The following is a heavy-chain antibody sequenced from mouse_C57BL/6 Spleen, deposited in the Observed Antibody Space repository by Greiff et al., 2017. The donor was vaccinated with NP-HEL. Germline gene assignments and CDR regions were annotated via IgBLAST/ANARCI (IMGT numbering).Heavy chain of an antibody. Sequence: QVQLKQSGPELVKPGASVKISCKASGYAFSSSWMNWVKQRPGKGLEWIGRIYPGDGDTNYNGKFKGKATLTADKSSSTAYMQLSSLTSEDSAVYFCAREHYGSSYGYFDVWGTGTTVTVSS. CDR2: IYPGDGDT. V-gene: IGHV1-82*01. D-gene: IGHD1-1*01. CDR1: GYAFSSSW. J-gene: IGHJ1*03. CDR3: AREHYGSSYGYFDV.